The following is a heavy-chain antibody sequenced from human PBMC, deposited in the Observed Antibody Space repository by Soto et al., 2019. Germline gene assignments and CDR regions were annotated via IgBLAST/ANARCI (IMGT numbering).Heavy chain of an antibody. V-gene: IGHV3-23*01. J-gene: IGHJ4*02. D-gene: IGHD6-19*01. Sequence: GGSLRLSCAASGFTFSSYAMSWVRQAPGKGLEWVSAISGNGGSTYYADSVKGRFTISRDNSKNTRYLQMNSLRAEDTAVYYCAKDSPRSIAVAGKGKIDYWGQGTLVTVSS. CDR3: AKDSPRSIAVAGKGKIDY. CDR2: ISGNGGST. CDR1: GFTFSSYA.